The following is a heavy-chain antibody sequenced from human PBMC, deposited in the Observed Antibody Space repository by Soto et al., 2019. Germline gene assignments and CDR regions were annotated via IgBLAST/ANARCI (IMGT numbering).Heavy chain of an antibody. CDR1: GGSISSGDYY. CDR3: ARLRYFDWFRIYYFDY. J-gene: IGHJ4*02. D-gene: IGHD3-9*01. CDR2: IYYSGST. V-gene: IGHV4-30-4*01. Sequence: SETLSLTCTVSGGSISSGDYYWSWIRQPPGKGLEWIGYIYYSGSTYYNPSPKSRVTISVDTSKNQFSLKLSSVTAADTAVYYCARLRYFDWFRIYYFDYWGQGTLVTVSS.